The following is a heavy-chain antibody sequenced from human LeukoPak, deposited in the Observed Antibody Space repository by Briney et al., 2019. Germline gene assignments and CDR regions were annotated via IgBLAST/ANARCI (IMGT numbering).Heavy chain of an antibody. CDR2: IKEDGSEK. J-gene: IGHJ3*02. Sequence: GGSLRLSCTASGFTFNNYWMSWVRQAPGKGLEWVANIKEDGSEKYYVDSVKGRFTISRDNSKNTLYLQMNSLRAEDTAVYYCAKGGLVHPLHIWGQGTMVTVSS. CDR1: GFTFNNYW. V-gene: IGHV3-7*03. D-gene: IGHD3/OR15-3a*01. CDR3: AKGGLVHPLHI.